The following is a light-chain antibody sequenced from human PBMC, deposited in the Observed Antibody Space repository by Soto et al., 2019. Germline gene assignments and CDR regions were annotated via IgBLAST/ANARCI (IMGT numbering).Light chain of an antibody. CDR3: QQYGSSPLT. CDR2: GAS. J-gene: IGKJ4*01. V-gene: IGKV3-20*01. CDR1: QSVSSNY. Sequence: ENVLTQSPGTLSLPPGERGTLSCRASQSVSSNYLAWYQQKPGQAPRLLIYGASSRATGIPDRFSGSGSGTDFTLTISRLVPEDFAVYYCQQYGSSPLTFGGGTKVEIK.